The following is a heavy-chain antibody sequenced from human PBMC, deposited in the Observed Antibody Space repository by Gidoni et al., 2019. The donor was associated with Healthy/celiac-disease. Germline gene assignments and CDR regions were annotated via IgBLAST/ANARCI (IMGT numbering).Heavy chain of an antibody. V-gene: IGHV3-33*01. CDR3: ASEGKTPKLLLWFGGFDY. Sequence: QVQLVESGGGVVQPGRSLRLSCAASGFTFSSYGMHWVRQAPGKGLEWVAVIWYDGSNKYYADSVKGRFTISRDNSKNTLYLQMNSLRAEDTAVYYCASEGKTPKLLLWFGGFDYWGQGTLVTVSS. D-gene: IGHD3-10*01. CDR1: GFTFSSYG. CDR2: IWYDGSNK. J-gene: IGHJ4*02.